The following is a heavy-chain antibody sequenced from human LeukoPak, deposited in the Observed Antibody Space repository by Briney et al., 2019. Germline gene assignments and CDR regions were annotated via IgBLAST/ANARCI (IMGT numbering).Heavy chain of an antibody. Sequence: WETLSLTCTVSGGSISSYYWSWIRQPPGKGLEWIGYIYCSGSTYYNASVKGRVTISVDTSKNQFSLKLSSVTAADTAVYYCARHVGPAELWYNYWSQGTLLPLSS. CDR2: IYCSGST. CDR3: ARHVGPAELWYNY. V-gene: IGHV4-59*08. CDR1: GGSISSYY. J-gene: IGHJ4*02. D-gene: IGHD5-18*01.